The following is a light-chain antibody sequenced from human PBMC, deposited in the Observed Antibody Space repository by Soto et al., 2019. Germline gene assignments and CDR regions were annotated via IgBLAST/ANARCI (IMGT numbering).Light chain of an antibody. V-gene: IGLV2-8*01. CDR2: EVS. CDR3: SSYAGSNNLV. Sequence: QSALTQPPSASGSPGQSVTISCTGTSSDVGGYNYVSWYQHHPGKAPKLMIFEVSKRPSGVPDSFSGSKSGNTASLTVSGLQAEDEADYYCSSYAGSNNLVFGGGTKVTVL. J-gene: IGLJ2*01. CDR1: SSDVGGYNY.